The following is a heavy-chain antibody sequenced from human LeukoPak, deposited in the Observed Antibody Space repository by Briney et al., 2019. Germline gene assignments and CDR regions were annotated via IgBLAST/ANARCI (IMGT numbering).Heavy chain of an antibody. CDR2: ISGSGGNT. D-gene: IGHD4-11*01. CDR3: VRSAFLTTEFYFDY. V-gene: IGHV3-23*01. Sequence: GGSLRLSCAASGFPFNSYAMTWVRQAPGKGLEWVSTISGSGGNTYYADSVKGRFTISRDNAKNTLYLQMNSLRAEDTAVYYCVRSAFLTTEFYFDYWGHGTLVTVSS. J-gene: IGHJ4*01. CDR1: GFPFNSYA.